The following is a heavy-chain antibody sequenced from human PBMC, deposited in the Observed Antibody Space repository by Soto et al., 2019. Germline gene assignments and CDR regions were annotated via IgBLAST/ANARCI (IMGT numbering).Heavy chain of an antibody. J-gene: IGHJ4*02. V-gene: IGHV3-48*02. CDR1: GFTFSSYN. D-gene: IGHD3-16*01. CDR3: ASSLWRHIDF. Sequence: PGGSLRLSCAASGFTFSSYNMNWVRQAPGKGLEWVSYISSSSSSIYYADSVKGRFTISRDNAKNSLYVQMNSLRDEDTAVYYCASSLWRHIDFWSQGTLVTVSS. CDR2: ISSSSSSI.